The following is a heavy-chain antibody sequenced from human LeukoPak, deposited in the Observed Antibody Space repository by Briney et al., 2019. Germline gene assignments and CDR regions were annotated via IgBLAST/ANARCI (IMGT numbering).Heavy chain of an antibody. Sequence: SETLSLTCTVSGGSVSGHYWAWVRQPPGKGLEWIGYVHYTGSTNYNPSLKSRVTISIDTSKNQFSLNLNSVIAADTAVYYCARDRCSSTSCRLYYYYGMDVWGQGTTVTVSS. CDR3: ARDRCSSTSCRLYYYYGMDV. J-gene: IGHJ6*02. V-gene: IGHV4-4*08. D-gene: IGHD2-2*01. CDR2: VHYTGST. CDR1: GGSVSGHY.